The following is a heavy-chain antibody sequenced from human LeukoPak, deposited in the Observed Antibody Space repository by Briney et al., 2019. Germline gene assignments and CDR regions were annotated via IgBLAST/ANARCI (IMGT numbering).Heavy chain of an antibody. CDR3: ARGILEVNWFDP. D-gene: IGHD3-3*01. J-gene: IGHJ5*02. CDR1: GGSISSYY. Sequence: SETLSLTCTVSGGSISSYYWSWIRQPAGKGLEWIWRIYTSGSTIYNPSLQSRVTMSVDTSKNQFSLKLSSGTAADTAVYYCARGILEVNWFDPWGQGTLVTVSS. CDR2: IYTSGST. V-gene: IGHV4-4*07.